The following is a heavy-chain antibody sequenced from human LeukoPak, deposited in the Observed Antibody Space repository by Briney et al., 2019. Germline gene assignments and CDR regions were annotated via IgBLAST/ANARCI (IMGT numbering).Heavy chain of an antibody. J-gene: IGHJ3*02. CDR1: GGSFSGYY. D-gene: IGHD5-18*01. V-gene: IGHV4-34*01. CDR2: INHSGST. CDR3: ARGGYVYSYGGGDAFDI. Sequence: PSETLSLTCAVYGGSFSGYYWSWIRQPPGKGLEWIGEINHSGSTNYNPSLKSRATISVDTSKNQFSLNLSSVTAADTAVYYCARGGYVYSYGGGDAFDIWGQGTMVTVSS.